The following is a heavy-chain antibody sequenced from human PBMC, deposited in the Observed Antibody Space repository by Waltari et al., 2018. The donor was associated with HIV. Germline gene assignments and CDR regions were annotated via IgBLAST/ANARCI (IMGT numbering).Heavy chain of an antibody. J-gene: IGHJ2*01. V-gene: IGHV1-2*06. D-gene: IGHD3-16*01. CDR1: GYSFIASY. Sequence: QVQLVQSGAEVKMPGASVRVSCKASGYSFIASYVHWVRQAPGQGLQWMGRINPKSGVTNYPQKFQGRVSMTRDTSISTAYREVTTLRSDDTAVYYCARGFFQNDLRGLFDLWGRGTLVTVSS. CDR2: INPKSGVT. CDR3: ARGFFQNDLRGLFDL.